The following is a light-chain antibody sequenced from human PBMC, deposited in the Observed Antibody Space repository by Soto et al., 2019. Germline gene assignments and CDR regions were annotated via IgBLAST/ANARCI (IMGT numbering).Light chain of an antibody. V-gene: IGLV2-14*03. J-gene: IGLJ2*01. CDR2: DVS. Sequence: QSALTQPASVSGSPGQSITFSCTGTSSDVGGYNYVSWYQHYPGKAPKLMIFDVSNRPSGVSNRFSGSKSGDTASLTISGLQAEDESDYYCSSYTSSSPYVVFGGGTKLTVL. CDR1: SSDVGGYNY. CDR3: SSYTSSSPYVV.